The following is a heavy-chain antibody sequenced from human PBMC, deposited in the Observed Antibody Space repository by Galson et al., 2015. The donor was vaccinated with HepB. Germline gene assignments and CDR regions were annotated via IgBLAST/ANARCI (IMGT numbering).Heavy chain of an antibody. CDR2: ISGSGGST. J-gene: IGHJ4*02. CDR1: GFTFSSYA. V-gene: IGHV3-23*01. CDR3: AKEAVVSIAVAAPVDC. D-gene: IGHD6-19*01. Sequence: SLRLSCAASGFTFSSYAMSWVRQAPGKGLEWVSAISGSGGSTYYADSVKGRFTISRDNSKNTLYLQMNSLRAEDTAVYYCAKEAVVSIAVAAPVDCWGQGTLVTVSS.